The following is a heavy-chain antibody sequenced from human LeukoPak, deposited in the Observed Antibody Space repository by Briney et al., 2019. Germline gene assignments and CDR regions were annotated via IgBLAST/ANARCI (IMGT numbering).Heavy chain of an antibody. Sequence: PSETLSLTCTVSGGSISSSSYYWGWIRQPPGKGLEWIGSIYYSGSTYYNPSLKSRVTISVDTSKNQFSLKLSSVTAADTAVYYCARGRDYYDSSGSFDYWGQGTLVTVSP. CDR3: ARGRDYYDSSGSFDY. D-gene: IGHD3-22*01. CDR1: GGSISSSSYY. V-gene: IGHV4-39*07. J-gene: IGHJ4*02. CDR2: IYYSGST.